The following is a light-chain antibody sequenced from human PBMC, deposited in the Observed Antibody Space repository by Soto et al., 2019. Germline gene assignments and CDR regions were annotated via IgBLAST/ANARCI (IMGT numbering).Light chain of an antibody. CDR2: AAT. Sequence: EIKMTQSPATLSVSPGERATLSCRASQSVSNNLAWYQQRPGQAPRLLLYAATTRATGIPARFSGSGFGTQFTLTISSLQSEDFGIYYCQQYNDWPPITFGQGTRLEIK. V-gene: IGKV3-15*01. CDR1: QSVSNN. J-gene: IGKJ5*01. CDR3: QQYNDWPPIT.